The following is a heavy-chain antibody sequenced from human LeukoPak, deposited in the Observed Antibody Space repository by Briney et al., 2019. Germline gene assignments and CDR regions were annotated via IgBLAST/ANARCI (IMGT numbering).Heavy chain of an antibody. J-gene: IGHJ6*03. V-gene: IGHV4-59*12. CDR1: GGSISSYY. Sequence: PSETLSLTCTVSGGSISSYYWSWIRQPPGKGLEWIGYIYYSGSTNYSPSLKSRVTMSVDTSKNQFSLKLSSVTAADTAVYYCARVNYYYYYMDVWGKGTTVTISS. CDR3: ARVNYYYYYMDV. CDR2: IYYSGST.